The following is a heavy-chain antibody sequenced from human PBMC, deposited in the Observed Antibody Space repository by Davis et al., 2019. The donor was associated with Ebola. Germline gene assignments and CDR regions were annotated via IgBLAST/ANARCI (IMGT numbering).Heavy chain of an antibody. V-gene: IGHV1-46*01. D-gene: IGHD3-16*01. CDR1: GYTFTSYY. J-gene: IGHJ4*02. Sequence: AASVKVSCKASGYTFTSYYMHWVRQAPGQGLEWMGIINPSGGSTSYAQKFQGRVTMTRDTSTSTAYMELRSLRSDDTAVYYCARVPDMITFGGTPPDYWGQGTLVTVSS. CDR3: ARVPDMITFGGTPPDY. CDR2: INPSGGST.